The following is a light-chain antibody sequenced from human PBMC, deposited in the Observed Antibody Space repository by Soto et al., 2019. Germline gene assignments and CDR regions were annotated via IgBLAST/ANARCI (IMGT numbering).Light chain of an antibody. CDR1: QGISSW. J-gene: IGKJ2*01. CDR2: DAS. CDR3: QQYNSYMYT. V-gene: IGKV1-5*01. Sequence: DIQMTQSPSTLSASVGDRVTITCRASQGISSWLDWYQQKPGKAPKLLIYDASSLESGVPSRFSGSGSGTEFTLPISSLQPDDFATYYCQQYNSYMYTFGQGTKLEFK.